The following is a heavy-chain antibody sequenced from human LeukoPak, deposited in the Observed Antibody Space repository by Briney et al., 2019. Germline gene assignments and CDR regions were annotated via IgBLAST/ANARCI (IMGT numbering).Heavy chain of an antibody. Sequence: GGSLRLSCAASGFTFSSYWMHWVRQAPGKGLVWVSRISSGGSSTSYADSVKGRFTISRDNAKNTLYLQMNSLRAEDTAVYYCARGGVDTAIGFGPGADYWGQGTLVTVSS. CDR3: ARGGVDTAIGFGPGADY. CDR1: GFTFSSYW. CDR2: ISSGGSST. D-gene: IGHD5-18*01. V-gene: IGHV3-74*01. J-gene: IGHJ4*02.